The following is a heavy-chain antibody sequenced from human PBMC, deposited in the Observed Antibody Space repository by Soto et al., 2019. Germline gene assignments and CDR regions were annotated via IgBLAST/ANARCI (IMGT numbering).Heavy chain of an antibody. CDR1: GGTFSSYA. CDR2: IIPIFGTP. Sequence: ASVKVSCKTSGGTFSSYAISWVRQAPGQGLEWMGGIIPIFGTPDYAQKFQDRVTITADESTSTAYMELSSLRSEDTALYYCSSGGTFNDAFDIWGPGTMVTV. D-gene: IGHD2-15*01. V-gene: IGHV1-69*13. J-gene: IGHJ3*02. CDR3: SSGGTFNDAFDI.